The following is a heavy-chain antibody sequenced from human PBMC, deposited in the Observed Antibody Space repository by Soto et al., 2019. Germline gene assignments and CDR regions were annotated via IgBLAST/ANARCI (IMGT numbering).Heavy chain of an antibody. J-gene: IGHJ4*02. V-gene: IGHV3-33*01. Sequence: GGSLRLSCAASGFTFSSYGMHWVRQAPGKGLEWVAVIWYDGSNKYYADSVKGRFTISRDNSKNTLYLQMNSLRAEDTAVYYCARDLNYYDSSGYPDYWGQGTLVPVSS. D-gene: IGHD3-22*01. CDR3: ARDLNYYDSSGYPDY. CDR2: IWYDGSNK. CDR1: GFTFSSYG.